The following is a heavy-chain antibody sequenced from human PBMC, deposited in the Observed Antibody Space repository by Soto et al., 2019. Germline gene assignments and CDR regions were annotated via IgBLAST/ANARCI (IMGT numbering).Heavy chain of an antibody. J-gene: IGHJ3*02. D-gene: IGHD6-13*01. CDR2: ISAYNGNT. CDR1: GYTFTSYG. Sequence: QVQLVQSGAEVKKPGASVKVSCKASGYTFTSYGISWVRQAPGQGLEWMGWISAYNGNTNYAQKLQGRVPMTTDTYTSTAYMELRSLRSDDTAVYYCARDGNRIAAAGKDAFDIWGQGTMVTVSS. CDR3: ARDGNRIAAAGKDAFDI. V-gene: IGHV1-18*01.